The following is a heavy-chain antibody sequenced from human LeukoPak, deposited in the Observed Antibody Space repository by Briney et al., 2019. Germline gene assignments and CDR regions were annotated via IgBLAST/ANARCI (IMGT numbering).Heavy chain of an antibody. V-gene: IGHV1-18*01. D-gene: IGHD3-3*01. CDR2: ISAYNGNT. J-gene: IGHJ5*02. CDR1: GYTFISYG. Sequence: ASVKVSCKASGYTFISYGITWVRQAPGQGLEWMGWISAYNGNTNYAQKLQGRVTMTTDTSTSTAYMELRSLRSDDTAVYYCARDYYDFWSGYSGVNWFDPWGQGTLVTVSS. CDR3: ARDYYDFWSGYSGVNWFDP.